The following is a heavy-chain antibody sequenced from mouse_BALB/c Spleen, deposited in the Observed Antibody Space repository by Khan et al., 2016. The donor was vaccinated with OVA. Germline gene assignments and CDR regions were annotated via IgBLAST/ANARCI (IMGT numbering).Heavy chain of an antibody. V-gene: IGHV5-4*02. J-gene: IGHJ3*01. D-gene: IGHD1-1*02. Sequence: EVELVESGGGLVKPGGSLKLSCAASGFSFSDYYMYWIRQTPEKRLEWVATISDGGGSTYYPDSVKGRFTISRDNAKNNLYLQMSRLKSEDTAIYYCARAGYGGFAYWGQGTLVTVSA. CDR2: ISDGGGST. CDR3: ARAGYGGFAY. CDR1: GFSFSDYY.